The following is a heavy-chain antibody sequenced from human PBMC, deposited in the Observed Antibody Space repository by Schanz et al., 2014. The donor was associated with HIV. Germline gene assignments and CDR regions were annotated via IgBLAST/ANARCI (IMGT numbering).Heavy chain of an antibody. D-gene: IGHD2-21*02. V-gene: IGHV1-18*01. Sequence: QVQLVQSGTEMKKPGASVKVSCKASGYTFTSYGISWVRQAPGQGFEWMGWINPCNGDTDSAQKFQGRVTMTTDTSTSTAYMELRSLRSDDTAVYHCARRESDGALDVWGPGTTVIVSS. J-gene: IGHJ6*02. CDR1: GYTFTSYG. CDR2: INPCNGDT. CDR3: ARRESDGALDV.